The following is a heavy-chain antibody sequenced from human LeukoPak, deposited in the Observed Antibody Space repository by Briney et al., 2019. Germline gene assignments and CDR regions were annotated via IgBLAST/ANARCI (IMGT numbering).Heavy chain of an antibody. CDR3: ATTTYSSSWYVFWFDP. CDR2: FDPEDGKT. CDR1: GYTLTELS. V-gene: IGHV1-24*01. J-gene: IGHJ5*02. Sequence: ASVKVSCKVSGYTLTELSMHWVRQAPGKGLEWMGGFDPEDGKTIYAQKFQGRVTMTEDTSTDTAYMELSSLRSEDTAVYYCATTTYSSSWYVFWFDPWGQGTLVTVSS. D-gene: IGHD6-13*01.